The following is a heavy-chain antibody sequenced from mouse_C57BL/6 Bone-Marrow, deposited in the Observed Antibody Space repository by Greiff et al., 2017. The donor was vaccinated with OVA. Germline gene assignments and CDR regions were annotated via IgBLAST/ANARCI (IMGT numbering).Heavy chain of an antibody. V-gene: IGHV1-26*01. CDR2: INPNNGGT. D-gene: IGHD5-1*01. Sequence: EVQLQQSGPELVKPGASVKISCKASGYTFTDYYMNWVKQSHGKSLEWIGDINPNNGGTSYNQKFKGKATLTVDKSSSTAYMELRSLTSEDSAVYYCARENLSWGFAYWGQGTLVTVSA. CDR3: ARENLSWGFAY. J-gene: IGHJ3*01. CDR1: GYTFTDYY.